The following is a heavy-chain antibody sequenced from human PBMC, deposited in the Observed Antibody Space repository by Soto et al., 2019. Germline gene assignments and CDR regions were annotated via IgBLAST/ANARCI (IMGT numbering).Heavy chain of an antibody. CDR2: IYYSGSA. D-gene: IGHD6-13*01. CDR3: ARHVRYSSSWYFDY. J-gene: IGHJ4*02. V-gene: IGHV4-39*01. Sequence: WVRQPPGKGLEWIGSIYYSGSAYYNPSLKSRVTISVDTSKNQFSLKLSPVTAADTAVYYCARHVRYSSSWYFDYWGQGTLVTVSS.